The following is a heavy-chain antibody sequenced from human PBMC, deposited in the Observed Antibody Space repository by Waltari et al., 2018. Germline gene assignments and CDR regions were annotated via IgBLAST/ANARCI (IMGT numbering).Heavy chain of an antibody. CDR3: ARGGLYDSSGFYYFDY. Sequence: QVQLVQSGAEVKKPGASVKVSGKASGYTFTSYYINRVRQATGQGLEWRGWMNPNSGNTGYAQKFQGRVTMTRNTSISTAYMELSSLRSEDTAVYYCARGGLYDSSGFYYFDYWGQGTLVTVSS. V-gene: IGHV1-8*01. J-gene: IGHJ4*02. CDR2: MNPNSGNT. D-gene: IGHD3-22*01. CDR1: GYTFTSYY.